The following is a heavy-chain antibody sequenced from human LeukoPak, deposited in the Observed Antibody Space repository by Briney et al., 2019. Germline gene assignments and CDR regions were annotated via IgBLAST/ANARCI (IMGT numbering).Heavy chain of an antibody. D-gene: IGHD2-15*01. CDR3: ARGPHCSGGSCYSPAFDY. V-gene: IGHV4-34*01. J-gene: IGHJ4*02. CDR2: INHGGST. Sequence: PSETLSLTCAVYGGSFSGYYWSWIRQPPGKGLEWIGEINHGGSTNYNPSLKSRVTMSVDTSKNQVSLKVTSVTAADTAVYYCARGPHCSGGSCYSPAFDYWGQGILVTVSS. CDR1: GGSFSGYY.